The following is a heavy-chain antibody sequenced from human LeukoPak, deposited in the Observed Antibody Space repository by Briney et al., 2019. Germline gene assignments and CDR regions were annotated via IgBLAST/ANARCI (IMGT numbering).Heavy chain of an antibody. CDR2: IIPIFGTA. CDR3: AGGIHDYGDYKYLDY. D-gene: IGHD4-17*01. V-gene: IGHV1-69*01. Sequence: SWVXXAXGQGLEWMGGIIPIFGTANYAQKVQGRVKINADESTSTAYMELSSLRSEDTAVYYCAGGIHDYGDYKYLDYWGQGTLVTVSS. J-gene: IGHJ4*02.